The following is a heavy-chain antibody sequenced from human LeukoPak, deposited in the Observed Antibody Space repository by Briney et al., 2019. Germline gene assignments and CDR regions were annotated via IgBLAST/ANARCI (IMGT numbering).Heavy chain of an antibody. CDR1: GYTFTSYY. Sequence: GASVKVSCTASGYTFTSYYMHWVRQAPGQGLEWMGIINPSGGSTSYAQKFQGRVTMTRDTSTSTVYMELGSLRSEDTAVYYCARERAGVGGTVTTYDMDVWGKGTTVTISS. D-gene: IGHD4-17*01. V-gene: IGHV1-46*01. CDR2: INPSGGST. J-gene: IGHJ6*03. CDR3: ARERAGVGGTVTTYDMDV.